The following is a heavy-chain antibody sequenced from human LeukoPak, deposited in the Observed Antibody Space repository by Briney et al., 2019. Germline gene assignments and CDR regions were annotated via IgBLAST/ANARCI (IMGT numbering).Heavy chain of an antibody. CDR3: ARVNYYDSSGYPRMWYYYYMDV. D-gene: IGHD3-22*01. Sequence: ASVKVSCKASGYTFTSYGISWVRQAPGQGLEWMGWISAYNGNINYAQKLQGRVTMTTDTSTSTAYMELRSLRSDDTAVYYCARVNYYDSSGYPRMWYYYYMDVWGKGTTVTVSS. CDR1: GYTFTSYG. CDR2: ISAYNGNI. J-gene: IGHJ6*03. V-gene: IGHV1-18*01.